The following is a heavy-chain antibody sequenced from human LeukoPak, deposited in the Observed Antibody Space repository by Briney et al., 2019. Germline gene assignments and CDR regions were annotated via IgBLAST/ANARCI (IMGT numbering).Heavy chain of an antibody. J-gene: IGHJ6*03. CDR3: ARSLVDYYYYYMDV. V-gene: IGHV1-8*03. Sequence: ASVKVSCKASGYTFTSYDINWVRQATGQGLEWMGWMNPNSGNTGYAQKFQGRVTITRNTSISTAYMELSSLRSEDTAVYYCARSLVDYYYYYMDVWGKGTTVTISS. CDR2: MNPNSGNT. D-gene: IGHD1-26*01. CDR1: GYTFTSYD.